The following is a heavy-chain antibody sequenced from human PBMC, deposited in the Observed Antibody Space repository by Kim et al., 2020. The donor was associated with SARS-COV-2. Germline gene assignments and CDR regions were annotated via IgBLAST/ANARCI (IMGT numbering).Heavy chain of an antibody. CDR3: TRDRPTYFFYGMDV. V-gene: IGHV3-66*01. J-gene: IGHJ6*02. Sequence: AEPARGRFHISIDNSKNTLYLQMNSLRAEDTALYYCTRDRPTYFFYGMDVWGQGTTVTVSS.